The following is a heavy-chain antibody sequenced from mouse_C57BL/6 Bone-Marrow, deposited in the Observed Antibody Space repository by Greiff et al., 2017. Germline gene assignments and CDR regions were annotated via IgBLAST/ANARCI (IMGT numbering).Heavy chain of an antibody. J-gene: IGHJ2*01. CDR3: ARPYYYGGSHGLYFDY. CDR2: FDPEDGET. CDR1: GFNIKDYN. Sequence: VQLQQSGAELVKPGASVKLSCTASGFNIKDYNMHWVKQRTEQGLEWIGRFDPEDGETKYAPKFQGKATITADTSSSTAYLELSSLTSEDTAVYYCARPYYYGGSHGLYFDYWGQGTTLTVSS. D-gene: IGHD1-1*01. V-gene: IGHV14-2*01.